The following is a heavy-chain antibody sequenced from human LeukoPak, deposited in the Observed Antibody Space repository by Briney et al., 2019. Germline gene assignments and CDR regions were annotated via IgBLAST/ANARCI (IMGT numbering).Heavy chain of an antibody. CDR1: GFAFSSYA. D-gene: IGHD6-13*01. Sequence: GGSLRLSCAASGFAFSSYAISWVRPAPAKGLPWVSAIIGSGGSTYYADSVKGRFTISRDNSKNTLYLQMNSLRAEDTAVYYCAKDYVAAADSYYFFYWGEETLVTVSS. J-gene: IGHJ4*02. V-gene: IGHV3-23*01. CDR3: AKDYVAAADSYYFFY. CDR2: IIGSGGST.